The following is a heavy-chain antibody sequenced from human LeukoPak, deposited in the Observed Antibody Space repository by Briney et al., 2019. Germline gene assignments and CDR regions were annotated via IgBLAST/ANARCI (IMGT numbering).Heavy chain of an antibody. CDR3: ARIIAVGGTDWFDP. V-gene: IGHV3-23*01. Sequence: GGSLRLSCAASGFTFSSYAMSWVRQAPGKGLEWVSAISGSSGSTIYYADFVKGRFTISRDNAKNSLYLQMNSLRAEDTAIYYCARIIAVGGTDWFDPWGQGTLVTVSS. CDR2: ISGSSGSTI. D-gene: IGHD6-13*01. CDR1: GFTFSSYA. J-gene: IGHJ5*02.